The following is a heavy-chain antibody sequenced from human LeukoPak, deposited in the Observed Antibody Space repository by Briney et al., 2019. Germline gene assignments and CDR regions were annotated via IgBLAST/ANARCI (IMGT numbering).Heavy chain of an antibody. Sequence: KASQTLSLTCAISGDSVSSNSAAWNWIRQSPSGGLEWLGRTYYRSKWYYDYALSVKSRSTINPDTSENQSSLQLNSVTPDDTAVYYCARDGTWRLDYWGQGILVTVSS. V-gene: IGHV6-1*01. J-gene: IGHJ4*02. CDR1: GDSVSSNSAA. D-gene: IGHD2-15*01. CDR2: TYYRSKWYY. CDR3: ARDGTWRLDY.